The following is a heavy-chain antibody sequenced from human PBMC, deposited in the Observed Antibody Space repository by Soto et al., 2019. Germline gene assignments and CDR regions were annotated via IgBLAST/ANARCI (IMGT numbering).Heavy chain of an antibody. D-gene: IGHD6-13*01. CDR3: ATDVARMYGSSSGFDP. Sequence: SETLSLTCTVSGDSISGASYCWSWIRQHPGQGLEWIGYIYYSGSTYYNPSLQSRVTISVDTSKNQFFLKLNSVTAADTAVYYCATDVARMYGSSSGFDPWGLGTLVTVSS. J-gene: IGHJ5*02. CDR1: GDSISGASYC. V-gene: IGHV4-31*03. CDR2: IYYSGST.